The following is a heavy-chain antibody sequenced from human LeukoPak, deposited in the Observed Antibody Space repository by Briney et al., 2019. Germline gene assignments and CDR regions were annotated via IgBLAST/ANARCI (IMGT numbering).Heavy chain of an antibody. V-gene: IGHV4-59*08. Sequence: PSETLSLTCTVSGGSISSYYWSWIRQPPGKGLEWIGYIYYSGSTNSNPSLKSRVTISVDTSKNQFSLKLSSVTAADTAVYYCARVMATAERFFDYWGQGTLVTVSS. D-gene: IGHD5-24*01. CDR1: GGSISSYY. CDR2: IYYSGST. J-gene: IGHJ4*02. CDR3: ARVMATAERFFDY.